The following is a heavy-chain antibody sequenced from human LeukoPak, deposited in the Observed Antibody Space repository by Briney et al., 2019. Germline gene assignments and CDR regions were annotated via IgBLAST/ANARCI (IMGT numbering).Heavy chain of an antibody. CDR3: ARARPVAGLDYFDY. CDR1: GDIVSSNSAA. CDR2: TYYRSKWYN. D-gene: IGHD6-19*01. Sequence: SQTLSLTCALSGDIVSSNSAAWHWIRQSPSRGLEWLVRTYYRSKWYNDYAVSVKSRITINPDTSKNQFSLQLNSVTPEDTAVYYCARARPVAGLDYFDYWGQGTLVTVSS. J-gene: IGHJ4*02. V-gene: IGHV6-1*01.